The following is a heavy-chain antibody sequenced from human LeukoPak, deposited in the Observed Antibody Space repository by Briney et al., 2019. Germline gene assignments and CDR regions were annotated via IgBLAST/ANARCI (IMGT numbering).Heavy chain of an antibody. J-gene: IGHJ6*02. Sequence: GGSLRLSCAASGFTFSSYWMNWTRQAPGKGLEWVASINHNGNVNYYVDSVKGRFTISRDNAKNSLYLQMSNLRAEDTAVYFCARGGGLDVWGQGATVTVSS. CDR2: INHNGNVN. D-gene: IGHD3-16*01. V-gene: IGHV3-7*03. CDR1: GFTFSSYW. CDR3: ARGGGLDV.